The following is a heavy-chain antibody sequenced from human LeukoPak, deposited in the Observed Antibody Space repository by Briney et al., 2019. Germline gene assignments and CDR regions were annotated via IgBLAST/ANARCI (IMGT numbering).Heavy chain of an antibody. Sequence: HPGESLRLSCAASGFTVSTNYMSWVRLAPGKGLEWVSLLHSDGNKYYAESVKGRFTISTDNSKNTLYLQMNSLRVEDTALYYCAGRRKEAAAYDHWGQGTLVTVSS. V-gene: IGHV3-66*01. CDR1: GFTVSTNY. CDR3: AGRRKEAAAYDH. J-gene: IGHJ4*02. CDR2: LHSDGNK. D-gene: IGHD6-13*01.